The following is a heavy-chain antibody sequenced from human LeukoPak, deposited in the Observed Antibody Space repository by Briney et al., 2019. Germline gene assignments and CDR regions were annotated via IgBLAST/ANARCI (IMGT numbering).Heavy chain of an antibody. V-gene: IGHV3-21*01. CDR1: GFTFSNYN. CDR3: APSPDIADNWYIGPYYFDY. CDR2: ISSSSAYI. J-gene: IGHJ4*02. Sequence: GGSLRLSCAASGFTFSNYNMNWVRQAPRKGLEWVSSISSSSAYIYYADSVKGRFTISRDNAKNSLYLQMNSLRAEDTAVYYCAPSPDIADNWYIGPYYFDYWGQGTLVTVSS. D-gene: IGHD6-13*01.